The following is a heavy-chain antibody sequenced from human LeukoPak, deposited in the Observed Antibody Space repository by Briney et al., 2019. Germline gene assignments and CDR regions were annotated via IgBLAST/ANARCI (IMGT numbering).Heavy chain of an antibody. V-gene: IGHV1-2*02. Sequence: SVTVSCKASGYTFTGYYMHWVRQAPGQGLEWMGWINPNSGGTNYAQKFQGRVTMTRDTSISTAYMELSRLRSDDTAVYYCAREALWFGEGIQYYMDVWGKGTTVTVSS. J-gene: IGHJ6*03. CDR2: INPNSGGT. CDR3: AREALWFGEGIQYYMDV. D-gene: IGHD3-10*01. CDR1: GYTFTGYY.